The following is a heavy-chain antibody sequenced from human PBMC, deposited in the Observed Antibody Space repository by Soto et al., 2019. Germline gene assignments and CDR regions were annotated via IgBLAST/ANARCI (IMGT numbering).Heavy chain of an antibody. Sequence: LRLSCATSGFTFSKAWVGWVRQAPGKGLEWVGRIMSKTDGGTTDYAAPVKGRFTISRDDSKSTLYLQMNSLKTEDTAFYYCTTDSGTSPYSFDYWGQGTLVTVSS. CDR1: GFTFSKAW. CDR2: IMSKTDGGTT. D-gene: IGHD1-1*01. CDR3: TTDSGTSPYSFDY. J-gene: IGHJ4*02. V-gene: IGHV3-15*01.